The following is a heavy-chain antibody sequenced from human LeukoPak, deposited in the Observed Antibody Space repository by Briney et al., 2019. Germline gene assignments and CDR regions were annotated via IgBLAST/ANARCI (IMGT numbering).Heavy chain of an antibody. CDR3: ARVFDTAMVNALGY. D-gene: IGHD5-18*01. Sequence: GGSLRLSCAASGFTFSSYWMSWVRQAPGKGLEWVANIKQDGSEKYYVDSVKGRSTISRDNAKNSLYLQMNSLRAEDTAVYYCARVFDTAMVNALGYWGQGTLVTVSS. CDR1: GFTFSSYW. CDR2: IKQDGSEK. J-gene: IGHJ4*02. V-gene: IGHV3-7*01.